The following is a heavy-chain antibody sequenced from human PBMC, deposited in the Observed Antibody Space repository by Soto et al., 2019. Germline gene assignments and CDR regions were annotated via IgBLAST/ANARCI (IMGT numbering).Heavy chain of an antibody. D-gene: IGHD2-15*01. CDR1: GFTFSDYY. CDR3: ARDGAYCGGGSCYSSRYYYYMEV. V-gene: IGHV3-11*01. CDR2: ISPSGNTV. Sequence: QVQLVESGGGLVKPGGSLRLSCAASGFTFSDYYMSWIRQAPGKGLEWVSYISPSGNTVYFADSVRCRFTISRDNAKSSLYLQMNSLRADDTAVYYCARDGAYCGGGSCYSSRYYYYMEVWGKGTTVTVSS. J-gene: IGHJ6*03.